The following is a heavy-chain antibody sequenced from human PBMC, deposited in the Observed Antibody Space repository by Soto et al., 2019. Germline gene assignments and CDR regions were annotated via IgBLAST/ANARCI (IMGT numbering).Heavy chain of an antibody. Sequence: XGSLRLSCAASGVSFGSYALSWVRQAPGKGLEWVSTISGSDGKTFYADSVKGRFSISRDTSQNTLYLQMNSLRADDTAIYYCARWSYLDYWGQGTRVTVSS. CDR1: GVSFGSYA. V-gene: IGHV3-23*01. D-gene: IGHD3-3*01. CDR3: ARWSYLDY. CDR2: ISGSDGKT. J-gene: IGHJ4*02.